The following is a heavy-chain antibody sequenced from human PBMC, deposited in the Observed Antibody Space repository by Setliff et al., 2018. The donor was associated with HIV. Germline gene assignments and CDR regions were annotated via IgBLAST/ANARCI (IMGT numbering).Heavy chain of an antibody. Sequence: SVKVSCKASGGSFSSYAITWVRQAPGQRLEWMGGIVPIFGTTNYAQKFQGRVTITADESTSTAYMELSSLRSDDTAIYYCAREGHVATPGSSEFDPWGQGTLVTVSS. CDR3: AREGHVATPGSSEFDP. V-gene: IGHV1-69*13. CDR1: GGSFSSYA. CDR2: IVPIFGTT. J-gene: IGHJ5*02. D-gene: IGHD6-13*01.